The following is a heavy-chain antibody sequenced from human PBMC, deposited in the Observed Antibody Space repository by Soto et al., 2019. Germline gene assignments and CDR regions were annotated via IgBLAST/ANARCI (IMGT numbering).Heavy chain of an antibody. V-gene: IGHV3-74*01. CDR1: GFTLSSYW. CDR3: AADLGY. CDR2: IQRDGSIT. D-gene: IGHD3-16*01. Sequence: EVQLVESGGGLVQPGGSLRLSCVASGFTLSSYWMHWVRQAPGKGLVWVSRIQRDGSITSYAESVKGRFTISRDNAKNTLYLQMNNLRAEDTAVYYCAADLGYWRQGTVVTVSS. J-gene: IGHJ4*02.